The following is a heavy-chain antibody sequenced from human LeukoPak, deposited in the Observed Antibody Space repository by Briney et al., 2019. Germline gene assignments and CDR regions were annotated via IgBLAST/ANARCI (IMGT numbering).Heavy chain of an antibody. CDR3: ARALVSQNQYYFDY. V-gene: IGHV4-4*07. J-gene: IGHJ4*02. CDR1: GGSISHYY. CDR2: IYTSGST. D-gene: IGHD2-8*02. Sequence: TSETLSLTCTVSGGSISHYYWSWIRQPAGKGLEWIGRIYTSGSTNYNPSLKSRVTISVDTSKNQFSLKLSSVTAADTAVYYCARALVSQNQYYFDYWGQGTLVTVSS.